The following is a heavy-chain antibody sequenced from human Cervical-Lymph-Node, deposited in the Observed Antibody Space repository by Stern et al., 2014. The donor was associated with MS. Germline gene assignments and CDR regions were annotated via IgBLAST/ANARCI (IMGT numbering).Heavy chain of an antibody. J-gene: IGHJ5*02. CDR1: GFRFTDYY. CDR3: GRGIKTFDP. D-gene: IGHD5-24*01. V-gene: IGHV1-2*02. CDR2: INPKNGDT. Sequence: VQLVQSGAEVKKPWASVKVSCETSGFRFTDYYIHWVRQAPGQGLEWMGCINPKNGDTHSAQKFQGRFTMTRDTSISTGYMELNSLKSDDTAMYYCGRGIKTFDPWGQGTLVTVSS.